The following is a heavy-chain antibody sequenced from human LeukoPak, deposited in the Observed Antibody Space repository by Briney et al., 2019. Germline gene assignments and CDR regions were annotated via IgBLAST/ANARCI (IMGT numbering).Heavy chain of an antibody. CDR2: ISGSGDST. CDR3: AKGGKQQLVWVDY. V-gene: IGHV3-23*01. J-gene: IGHJ4*02. D-gene: IGHD6-13*01. CDR1: GFTFSSYA. Sequence: GGSLRLSCGASGFTFSSYAMSWVRQAPGKGLEWVSGISGSGDSTYYADSVKGRLTISRDNSKNTLHLQMNSLRAEDTAVYYCAKGGKQQLVWVDYWGQGTLVTVSS.